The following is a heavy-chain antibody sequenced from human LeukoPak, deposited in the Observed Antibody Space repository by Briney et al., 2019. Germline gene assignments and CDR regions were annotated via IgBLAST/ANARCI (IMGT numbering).Heavy chain of an antibody. Sequence: PSETLSLTCTVSGGSISSSSYYWDWIRQPPGKGLEWIGTIYYSGTTYYNPSLKSRVTISVDTSRNQFSMKLSSVTATDTAVYYCARMIGDDAFDIWGQGTMVTVSS. D-gene: IGHD3-22*01. J-gene: IGHJ3*02. CDR2: IYYSGTT. CDR1: GGSISSSSYY. CDR3: ARMIGDDAFDI. V-gene: IGHV4-39*01.